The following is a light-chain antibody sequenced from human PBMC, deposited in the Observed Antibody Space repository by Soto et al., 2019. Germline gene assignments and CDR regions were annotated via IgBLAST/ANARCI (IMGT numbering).Light chain of an antibody. J-gene: IGKJ5*01. CDR1: QIVSSSY. CDR3: QKYGSSSST. V-gene: IGKV3-20*01. CDR2: GAS. Sequence: EILLTQSPGSLSLSPVDISTISCLSSQIVSSSYLAWYQQKPGQAPRLLIYGASSRATGIPDRFSGSGSGTDFTLTISRLEPEDFAVYYCQKYGSSSSTCGQGTRLEIK.